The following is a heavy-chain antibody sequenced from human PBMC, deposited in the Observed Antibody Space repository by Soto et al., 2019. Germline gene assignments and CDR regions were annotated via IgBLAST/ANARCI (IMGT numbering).Heavy chain of an antibody. V-gene: IGHV3-48*01. D-gene: IGHD2-15*01. CDR3: ARTNRILDAFDI. CDR1: GLTCRSND. CDR2: ISSSSPI. J-gene: IGHJ3*02. Sequence: PGGSLRLSCTAAGLTCRSNDMNWVRQAPGKGLEWVSYISSSSPIYYADSVRGRFTISRDNAKNSLYLQMNSLRAEDTAVYYCARTNRILDAFDIWGQGTMVTVSS.